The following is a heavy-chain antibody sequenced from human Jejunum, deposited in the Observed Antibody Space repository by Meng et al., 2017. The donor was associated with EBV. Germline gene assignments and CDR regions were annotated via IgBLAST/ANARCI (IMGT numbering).Heavy chain of an antibody. J-gene: IGHJ4*02. CDR1: GYTFTNYG. CDR3: TILSHCDGGICYSYDC. Sequence: QVQLVQSGAEVKEPGASVKVSCKASGYTFTNYGVSWVRQAPGQGLEWMGWISAYNGNTDYAQKLQGRVTMTTDTPTSTAYMELRSLRSDDTAVYYCTILSHCDGGICYSYDCWGQGTLVTVSS. CDR2: ISAYNGNT. D-gene: IGHD2-15*01. V-gene: IGHV1-18*01.